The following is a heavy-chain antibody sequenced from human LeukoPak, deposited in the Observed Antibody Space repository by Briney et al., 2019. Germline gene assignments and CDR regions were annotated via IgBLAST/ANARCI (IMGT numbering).Heavy chain of an antibody. J-gene: IGHJ3*02. Sequence: GGSLRLSCAASGFTFSNAWMSWVRQAPGKGLEWVGRIKSKTDGGTTDYAAPVKGRFTISRDDSKNTLYLQMNSLKTEDTAVYYCTTDSPYYYDSSYNAFDIWGQGTMATVSS. CDR3: TTDSPYYYDSSYNAFDI. D-gene: IGHD3-22*01. V-gene: IGHV3-15*01. CDR1: GFTFSNAW. CDR2: IKSKTDGGTT.